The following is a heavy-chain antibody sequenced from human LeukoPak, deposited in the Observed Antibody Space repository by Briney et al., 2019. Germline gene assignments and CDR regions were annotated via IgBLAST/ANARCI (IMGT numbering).Heavy chain of an antibody. D-gene: IGHD2-2*01. V-gene: IGHV3-30*18. CDR1: GFTFNTYG. Sequence: GGSLRLSCVASGFTFNTYGMHWVRQAPGKGLEWVAGISKGGSSKDYADSVKGRFTNSRDNSKNTMYLQMNSLRVEDTAVYYCAKAAYCTSTSCHFSGYAQRPLDSWGQGTLVTVSS. CDR3: AKAAYCTSTSCHFSGYAQRPLDS. CDR2: ISKGGSSK. J-gene: IGHJ4*02.